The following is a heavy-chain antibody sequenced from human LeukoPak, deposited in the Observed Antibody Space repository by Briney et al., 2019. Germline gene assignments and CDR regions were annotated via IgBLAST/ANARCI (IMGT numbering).Heavy chain of an antibody. CDR3: AGHIAARPFDY. D-gene: IGHD6-6*01. CDR2: ISYDGSNK. CDR1: GFTFSSYA. Sequence: PGGSLRLSCAASGFTFSSYAMHWVRQAPGKGLEWVAVISYDGSNKYHADSVKGRFTISRDNSKNTLYLQMNSLRAEDTAVYYCAGHIAARPFDYWGQGTLVTVSS. J-gene: IGHJ4*02. V-gene: IGHV3-30-3*01.